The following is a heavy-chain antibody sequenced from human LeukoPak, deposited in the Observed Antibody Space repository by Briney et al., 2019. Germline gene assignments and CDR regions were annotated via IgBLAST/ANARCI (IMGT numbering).Heavy chain of an antibody. CDR3: ARDLWVLVGDYKWFDP. V-gene: IGHV3-21*01. J-gene: IGHJ5*02. CDR2: ISSSSSYI. D-gene: IGHD2-15*01. CDR1: GFTFSSYS. Sequence: GGSLRLSCAASGFTFSSYSMSWVRQAPGKGLEWVSSISSSSSYISYADSVKGRFTISRDNAKNSLYLQMNSLRAEDTDVYYCARDLWVLVGDYKWFDPWGQGTLVTVSS.